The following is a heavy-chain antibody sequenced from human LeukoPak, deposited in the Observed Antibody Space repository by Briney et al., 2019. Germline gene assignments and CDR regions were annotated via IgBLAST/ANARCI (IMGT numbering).Heavy chain of an antibody. CDR2: IKQGGSEK. CDR1: GFTFSSYW. V-gene: IGHV3-7*01. CDR3: ARADYYDSSGYYSLFDY. J-gene: IGHJ4*02. D-gene: IGHD3-22*01. Sequence: GGSLRLSCAASGFTFSSYWMSWVRQAPGKGLEWVANIKQGGSEKYYVDSVKGRFTISRDNAKNSLYLQMNSLRAEDTAVYYCARADYYDSSGYYSLFDYWGQGTLVTVSS.